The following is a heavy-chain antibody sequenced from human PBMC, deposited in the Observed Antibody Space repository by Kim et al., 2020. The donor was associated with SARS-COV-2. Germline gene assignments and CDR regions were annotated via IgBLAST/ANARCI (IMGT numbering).Heavy chain of an antibody. D-gene: IGHD1-26*01. CDR1: GGSISSSSYY. J-gene: IGHJ4*02. CDR2: IYYSGST. Sequence: SETLSLTCTVSGGSISSSSYYWGWIRQPPGKGLEWIGSIYYSGSTYYNPSLKSRVTISVDTSKNQFSLKLSSVTAADTAVYYCARRGIEMATSKMSYYFDYWGQGTLVTVSS. V-gene: IGHV4-39*01. CDR3: ARRGIEMATSKMSYYFDY.